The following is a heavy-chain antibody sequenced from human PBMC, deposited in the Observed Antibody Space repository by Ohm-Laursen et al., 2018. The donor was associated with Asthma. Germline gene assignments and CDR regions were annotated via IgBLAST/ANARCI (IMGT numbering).Heavy chain of an antibody. Sequence: GSSVKVSCKASGYTFTSYAMHWVRQAPGQRLEWMGWINAGNGNTKYSQKFQGRVTITRDTSASTAYMELSSLRSEDTAVYYCARDYGDYVGYFDYWGQGTLVTVSS. D-gene: IGHD4-17*01. V-gene: IGHV1-3*01. CDR2: INAGNGNT. CDR3: ARDYGDYVGYFDY. CDR1: GYTFTSYA. J-gene: IGHJ4*02.